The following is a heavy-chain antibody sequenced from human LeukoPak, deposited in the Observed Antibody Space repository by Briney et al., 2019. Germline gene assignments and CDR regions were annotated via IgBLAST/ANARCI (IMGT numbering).Heavy chain of an antibody. V-gene: IGHV4-4*07. CDR1: GGSISSYY. J-gene: IGHJ5*02. Sequence: SETLSLTCTVSGGSISSYYWSWIRQPAGKGLEWIGRIYTSGSTNYNPSLKSRVTMSVDTSKNQFSLKLSSVTAADTAVYYCARDPLYYDFWTFDPWGQGTLVTVSS. CDR2: IYTSGST. CDR3: ARDPLYYDFWTFDP. D-gene: IGHD3-3*01.